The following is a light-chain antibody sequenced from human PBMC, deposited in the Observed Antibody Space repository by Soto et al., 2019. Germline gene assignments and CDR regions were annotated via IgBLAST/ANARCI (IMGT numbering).Light chain of an antibody. V-gene: IGKV3-20*01. CDR1: QSVSSSY. CDR2: GAS. Sequence: EIVLTQSPGTLSLSPGERDTLSCRASQSVSSSYFAWYQQKPGQAPRPLIYGASSRATGIPDRFSCSGSGTDFTLTISILEPEDLSVYYCQQYGSSPLTFGPGTKVDIK. J-gene: IGKJ3*01. CDR3: QQYGSSPLT.